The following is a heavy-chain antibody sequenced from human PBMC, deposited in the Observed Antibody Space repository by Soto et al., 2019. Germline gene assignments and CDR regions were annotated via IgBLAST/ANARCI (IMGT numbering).Heavy chain of an antibody. D-gene: IGHD2-15*01. Sequence: EVQLLESGGGLIQPGGSLRLCCAASGFTFNNYAMSWVRQAPGKGLEWVSVISGSGDGTYYADSVKGRFTISRDNSKNTLYLHMNSLKLEDTAVYYCAKDPGYCSFGRCSRVDYWGQGTLVTVSS. V-gene: IGHV3-23*01. CDR1: GFTFNNYA. CDR2: ISGSGDGT. J-gene: IGHJ4*02. CDR3: AKDPGYCSFGRCSRVDY.